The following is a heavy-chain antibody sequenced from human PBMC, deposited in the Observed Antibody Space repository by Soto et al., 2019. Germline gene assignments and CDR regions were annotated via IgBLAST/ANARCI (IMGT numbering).Heavy chain of an antibody. CDR2: ISGSGGST. V-gene: IGHV3-23*01. Sequence: EVQLLESGGGLVQPGGSLRLSCAASGFTFSSYAMSWVRQAPGKGLEWVSAISGSGGSTYYADSVKGRFTISRDNSKNTLYLQINSLRAEDTAVYYCTSHPLEWEPLGGNWYFDLWGRGTLVTVSS. CDR1: GFTFSSYA. CDR3: TSHPLEWEPLGGNWYFDL. D-gene: IGHD1-26*01. J-gene: IGHJ2*01.